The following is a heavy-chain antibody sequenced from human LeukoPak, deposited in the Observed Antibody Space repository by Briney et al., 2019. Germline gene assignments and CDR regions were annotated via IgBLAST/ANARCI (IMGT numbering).Heavy chain of an antibody. CDR3: ATIHMGGRDFDWLPRFDP. Sequence: ASVKVSCKVSGYTVTELSMHWVRQPPGKGLEWMGGFDPEDGETIYAQKFLGRVTMTEDTSTDTAYMELSSLRSDDTAVYYCATIHMGGRDFDWLPRFDPWGQGTLVTVSS. V-gene: IGHV1-24*01. CDR1: GYTVTELS. CDR2: FDPEDGET. J-gene: IGHJ5*02. D-gene: IGHD3-9*01.